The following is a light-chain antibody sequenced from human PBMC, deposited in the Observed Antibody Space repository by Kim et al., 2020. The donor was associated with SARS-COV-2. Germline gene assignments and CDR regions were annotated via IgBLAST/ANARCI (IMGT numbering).Light chain of an antibody. Sequence: VSRHLAWYQQTPGQVPRLLIYDASTRATGIAARFSGSGSATEFTLTISSLQSEDFAVYYCQQYNNWPLTFGGGTKVEI. V-gene: IGKV3-15*01. CDR1: VSRH. CDR2: DAS. J-gene: IGKJ4*01. CDR3: QQYNNWPLT.